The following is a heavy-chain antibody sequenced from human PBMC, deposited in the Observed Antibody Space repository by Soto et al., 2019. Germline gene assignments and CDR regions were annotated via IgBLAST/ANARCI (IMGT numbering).Heavy chain of an antibody. Sequence: PGGSLRLSCTASGFTFSSNAMTWVRQAPGKGLEWVSIIGGNSRTTYYADSVKGRFTVSRDNSKNTVYLQMNNLRADHTGIYYCLKDNNRDHPGWGQGTLVTVSS. D-gene: IGHD3-10*01. CDR2: IGGNSRTT. J-gene: IGHJ4*02. CDR1: GFTFSSNA. V-gene: IGHV3-23*01. CDR3: LKDNNRDHPG.